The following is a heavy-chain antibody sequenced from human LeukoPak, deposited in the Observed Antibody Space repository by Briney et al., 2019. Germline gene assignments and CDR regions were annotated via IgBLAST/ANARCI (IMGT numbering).Heavy chain of an antibody. J-gene: IGHJ3*02. V-gene: IGHV3-21*01. CDR2: ISSTSRYI. Sequence: KPGGSLRLSCAASGFTFSSHSMNWVRQAPRKGLLWVSYISSTSRYIYFADSVKGRFTISRDNAKNSLYLQMNSLRAEDTAVYYCARAKARWYTSGPDYDAFDIWGQGTVVTVSS. CDR3: ARAKARWYTSGPDYDAFDI. CDR1: GFTFSSHS. D-gene: IGHD6-19*01.